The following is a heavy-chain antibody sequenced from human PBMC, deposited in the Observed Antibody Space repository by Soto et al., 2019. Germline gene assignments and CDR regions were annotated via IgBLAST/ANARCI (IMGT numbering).Heavy chain of an antibody. J-gene: IGHJ4*02. CDR3: ARDRTREYSSGEVGY. CDR2: INPNSGGT. V-gene: IGHV1-46*01. Sequence: ASVKVSCKASGYTFTGYYMHWVRQAPGQGLEWMGIINPNSGGTNYAQKFQGRVTMTRDTSTSTVCMELSSLRSEDTAVYYCARDRTREYSSGEVGYWGQGTLVTVSS. D-gene: IGHD6-19*01. CDR1: GYTFTGYY.